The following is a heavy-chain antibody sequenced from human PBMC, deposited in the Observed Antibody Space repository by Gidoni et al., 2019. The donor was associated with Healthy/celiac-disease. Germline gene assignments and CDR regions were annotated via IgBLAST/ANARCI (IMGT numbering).Heavy chain of an antibody. J-gene: IGHJ6*03. CDR1: GYSFTSYG. CDR3: ARLTDGYNYYYYYYYMDV. CDR2: IYPGDSDT. V-gene: IGHV5-51*01. Sequence: EVQLVQSGAEVKKPGESLKISCKGSGYSFTSYGLGWVRQMPGKGREWMGIIYPGDSDTRYSPSFQGQVTISADKSISTAYLQWSSLKASDTAMYYCARLTDGYNYYYYYYYMDVWGKGTTVTVSS. D-gene: IGHD1-1*01.